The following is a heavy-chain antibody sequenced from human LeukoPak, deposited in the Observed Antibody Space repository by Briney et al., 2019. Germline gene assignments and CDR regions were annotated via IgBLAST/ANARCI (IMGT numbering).Heavy chain of an antibody. CDR3: ARDPGSGYEEHFDY. CDR1: GFTFSDYY. J-gene: IGHJ4*02. V-gene: IGHV3-11*01. Sequence: GGSLRLSCAASGFTFSDYYMSWIRQAPGKGLEWVSYISSSGSSIYYADSVKGRFTISRDNAKDSLYLQMNSPRAEDTAVYYCARDPGSGYEEHFDYWGQGTLVTVSS. D-gene: IGHD5-12*01. CDR2: ISSSGSSI.